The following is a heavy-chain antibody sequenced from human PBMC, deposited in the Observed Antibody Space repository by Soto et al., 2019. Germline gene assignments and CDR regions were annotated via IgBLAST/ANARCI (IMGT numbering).Heavy chain of an antibody. J-gene: IGHJ3*02. Sequence: QVQLEQSGAEVKKPGSSVKVSCKASGGTLSDHGVAWLRQAPGQGLEWMGGTIPVLNTAKYAQKFQGRVTVTADEFTNIAYMELSSLGSEDTAFYFCARGVYGSGNYYTGPSAFDIWGQGTMVIVSS. CDR3: ARGVYGSGNYYTGPSAFDI. V-gene: IGHV1-69*01. CDR2: TIPVLNTA. D-gene: IGHD3-10*01. CDR1: GGTLSDHG.